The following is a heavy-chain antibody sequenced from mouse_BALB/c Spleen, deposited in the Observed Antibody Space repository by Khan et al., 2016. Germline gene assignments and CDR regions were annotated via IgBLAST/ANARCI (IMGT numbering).Heavy chain of an antibody. V-gene: IGHV4-1*02. D-gene: IGHD1-1*01. CDR2: INPDSRTI. CDR3: ARAGYYGYLAY. CDR1: GFDFRRYW. Sequence: EVKLLESGGGLVRPGGSLKLSCTASGFDFRRYWMSWVRQAPGKGLEWIGEINPDSRTINHSPSLKDKFTISRDNAKSTLYLQMSKVRSEDTALYYCARAGYYGYLAYWGQGTLVSVSA. J-gene: IGHJ3*01.